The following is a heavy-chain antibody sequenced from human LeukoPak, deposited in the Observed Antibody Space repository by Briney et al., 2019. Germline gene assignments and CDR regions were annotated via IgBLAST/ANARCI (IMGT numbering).Heavy chain of an antibody. J-gene: IGHJ4*02. D-gene: IGHD3-10*01. CDR3: AKMVLWFGELMPAEFDY. Sequence: GGSLRLSCAASGFTFSGYAMSWVRQAPGKGLEWVSAISGDGGNTYYADSVKGRFTISRDNSKNTLYLQMNSLRAEDTAVYYCAKMVLWFGELMPAEFDYWGQGTLVTVSS. CDR1: GFTFSGYA. CDR2: ISGDGGNT. V-gene: IGHV3-23*01.